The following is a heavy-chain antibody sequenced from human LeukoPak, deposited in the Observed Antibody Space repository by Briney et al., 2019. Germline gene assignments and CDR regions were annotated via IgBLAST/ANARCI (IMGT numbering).Heavy chain of an antibody. Sequence: SETLSLTCAVYGGSFSGYYWSWIRQPPGKGLEWIGEINHSGSTNYNPSLKSRVTISVDTSKNQFSLKLSSVTAADTAVYYCARGWGYYDILTGYRRGFTFDYWGQGTLVTVSS. CDR1: GGSFSGYY. CDR2: INHSGST. J-gene: IGHJ4*02. CDR3: ARGWGYYDILTGYRRGFTFDY. D-gene: IGHD3-9*01. V-gene: IGHV4-34*01.